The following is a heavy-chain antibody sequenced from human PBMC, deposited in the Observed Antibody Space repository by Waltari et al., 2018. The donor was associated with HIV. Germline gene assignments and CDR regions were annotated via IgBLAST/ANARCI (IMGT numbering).Heavy chain of an antibody. CDR3: MRHRGYFPPDY. J-gene: IGHJ4*02. Sequence: QLQLQESGPGLVKPSETLSLTFTVPDGSITESSGDYHWGWIRQPPGKEREWIGNIHYSGNTFYNPSLRSRVTISADKSKNQFSLKLRSVTAADTAVYFCMRHRGYFPPDYWGQGTLVTVSS. CDR2: IHYSGNT. CDR1: DGSITESSGDYH. D-gene: IGHD1-26*01. V-gene: IGHV4-39*01.